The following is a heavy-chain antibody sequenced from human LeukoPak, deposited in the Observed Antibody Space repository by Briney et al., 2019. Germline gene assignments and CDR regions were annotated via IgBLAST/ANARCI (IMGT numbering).Heavy chain of an antibody. Sequence: GGSLRLSCAASGFTFSSYWMSWVRQAPGKGLEWVANIKHDGSEKYYVDSVKGRFTISRDNAKNSLYLQMNSLRAEDTAVYYCARETYYDILTGYSDYYMDVWGKGTTVTVSS. CDR2: IKHDGSEK. CDR1: GFTFSSYW. V-gene: IGHV3-7*01. J-gene: IGHJ6*03. D-gene: IGHD3-9*01. CDR3: ARETYYDILTGYSDYYMDV.